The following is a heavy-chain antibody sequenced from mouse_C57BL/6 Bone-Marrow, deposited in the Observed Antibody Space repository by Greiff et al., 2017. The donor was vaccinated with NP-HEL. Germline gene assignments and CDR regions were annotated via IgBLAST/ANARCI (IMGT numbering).Heavy chain of an antibody. D-gene: IGHD2-1*01. J-gene: IGHJ3*01. CDR1: GFTFSSYA. CDR2: IRSKSNNYAS. Sequence: DVHLVESGGGLVKPGGSLKLSCAASGFTFSSYAMSWVRQAPGKGLEWVARIRSKSNNYASYYADSVKDRFTISRDDSESMLYLQMNNLKTEDTAMYYCVSYGNSFAYWGQGTLVTVSA. CDR3: VSYGNSFAY. V-gene: IGHV10-1*01.